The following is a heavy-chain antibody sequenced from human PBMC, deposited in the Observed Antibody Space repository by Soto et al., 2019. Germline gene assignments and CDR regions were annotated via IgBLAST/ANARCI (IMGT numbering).Heavy chain of an antibody. CDR1: GASISSGDYY. Sequence: PSETLSLTCSVSGASISSGDYYWSWIRQHPGKGLEWIGYIYDSGSTYYNPSLKSRVTISVDTSKNQFSLKLSSVTAADTAVYYCAAVQGGGATFHFWGQGSLVTVSS. D-gene: IGHD1-26*01. CDR3: AAVQGGGATFHF. J-gene: IGHJ4*02. CDR2: IYDSGST. V-gene: IGHV4-61*08.